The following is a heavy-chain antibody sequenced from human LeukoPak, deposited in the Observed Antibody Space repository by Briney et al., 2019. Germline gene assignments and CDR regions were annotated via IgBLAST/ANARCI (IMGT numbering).Heavy chain of an antibody. CDR1: GYTFTGYY. J-gene: IGHJ4*02. CDR3: ARDYSRITMIVVVITYFDY. D-gene: IGHD3-22*01. Sequence: ASVKVSCKASGYTFTGYYMHWVRQAPGQGLEWMGWINPNSGGTNYAQKFQGRVTMTRDTSISTAYMELSRLRSDDTAVYYCARDYSRITMIVVVITYFDYWGQGTLITVSS. CDR2: INPNSGGT. V-gene: IGHV1-2*02.